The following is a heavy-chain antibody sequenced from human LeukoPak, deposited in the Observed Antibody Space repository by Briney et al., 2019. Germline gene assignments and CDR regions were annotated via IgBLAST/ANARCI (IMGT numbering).Heavy chain of an antibody. J-gene: IGHJ6*02. CDR1: GGSFSGYY. CDR2: INHSGST. Sequence: SETLSHTCAVYGGSFSGYYWSWIRQPPGKGLEWIGEINHSGSTNYNPSLKSRVTISVDTSKNQFSLKLSSVTAADTAVYYCARGLRGDGYKIRWDYYYYGMDVWGQGTTVTVSS. CDR3: ARGLRGDGYKIRWDYYYYGMDV. V-gene: IGHV4-34*01. D-gene: IGHD5-24*01.